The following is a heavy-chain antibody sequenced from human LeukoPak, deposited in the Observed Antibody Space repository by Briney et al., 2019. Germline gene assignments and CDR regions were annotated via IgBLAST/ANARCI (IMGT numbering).Heavy chain of an antibody. J-gene: IGHJ6*03. CDR1: GYSFTSYW. Sequence: GESLKISCKGSGYSFTSYWIGWVRQMPGKGLEWMGIIYPGDSDTRYSPSFQGQVTISADKSISTAYLQWSSLKASDTAMYYCARQIETDCSSTSCYRGGRYYYYYYMDVWGKGTTVTVSS. V-gene: IGHV5-51*01. CDR3: ARQIETDCSSTSCYRGGRYYYYYYMDV. CDR2: IYPGDSDT. D-gene: IGHD2-2*02.